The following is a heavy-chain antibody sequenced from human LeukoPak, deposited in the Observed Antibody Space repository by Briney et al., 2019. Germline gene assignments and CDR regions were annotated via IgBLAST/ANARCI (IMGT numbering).Heavy chain of an antibody. V-gene: IGHV4-34*01. Sequence: PSETLSLTCAVYGGSFSGYYWSWIRQPPGKGLEWIGEINHSGSTNYNPSLKSRVTISVDTSKNQFSLKLSSVTAADTAVYYCARVAQGYETDYYFDYWGQGTLVTVSS. J-gene: IGHJ4*02. CDR3: ARVAQGYETDYYFDY. CDR1: GGSFSGYY. CDR2: INHSGST. D-gene: IGHD1-1*01.